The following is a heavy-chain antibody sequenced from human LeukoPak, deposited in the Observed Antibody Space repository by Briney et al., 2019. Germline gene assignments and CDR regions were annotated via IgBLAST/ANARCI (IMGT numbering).Heavy chain of an antibody. V-gene: IGHV4-59*01. CDR1: GGSISSYY. CDR2: IYYSGST. J-gene: IGHJ4*02. Sequence: SETLSLTCTVSGGSISSYYWSWIRQPPGKGLEWIGYIYYSGSTNYNPSLKSRVTISVDTSKNQFSLKLSSVTAADTAVYYWARARRDGYNLVYWGQGTLITVSS. D-gene: IGHD5-24*01. CDR3: ARARRDGYNLVY.